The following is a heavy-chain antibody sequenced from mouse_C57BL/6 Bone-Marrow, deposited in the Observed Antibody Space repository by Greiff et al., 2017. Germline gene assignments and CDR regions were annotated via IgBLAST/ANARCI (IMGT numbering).Heavy chain of an antibody. J-gene: IGHJ2*01. CDR1: GYAFSSSW. CDR3: ARPIYYGNYVGDY. V-gene: IGHV1-82*01. Sequence: QVQLQQSGPELVKPGASVTISCKASGYAFSSSWMNWVKQRPGKGLEWIGRIYPGDGDTNYNGKFKGKATLTADKSSSTAYMQLSSLTSEDSAVYFCARPIYYGNYVGDYWGQGTTLTVSS. D-gene: IGHD2-1*01. CDR2: IYPGDGDT.